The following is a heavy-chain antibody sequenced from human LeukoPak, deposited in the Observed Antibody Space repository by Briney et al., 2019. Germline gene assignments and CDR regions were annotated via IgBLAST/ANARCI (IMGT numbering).Heavy chain of an antibody. CDR3: ARGRGSYYPD. J-gene: IGHJ4*02. CDR2: INHSGSA. V-gene: IGHV4-34*01. D-gene: IGHD3-10*01. Sequence: SETLSLTCGVSGGSVSGYYWSWIRQPPGKGLEWIGEINHSGSANYNPSLKSRVTISGDTSKNQLSLKLSPVTAADTAVYYCARGRGSYYPDWGQGTLVTVSS. CDR1: GGSVSGYY.